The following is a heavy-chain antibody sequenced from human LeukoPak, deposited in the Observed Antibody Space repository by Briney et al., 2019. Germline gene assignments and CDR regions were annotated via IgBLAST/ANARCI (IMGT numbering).Heavy chain of an antibody. CDR2: ISYDGSNK. Sequence: EGSLRLSCAASGFTFSTYAMHWVRQAPGKGLEWVAVISYDGSNKYYADSVKGRFTISRDNSKNTLYLQMNSLRAEDTAVYYCARDRMVTLYYFEYWGQGTLVTVSS. J-gene: IGHJ4*02. V-gene: IGHV3-30-3*01. CDR1: GFTFSTYA. D-gene: IGHD2-21*02. CDR3: ARDRMVTLYYFEY.